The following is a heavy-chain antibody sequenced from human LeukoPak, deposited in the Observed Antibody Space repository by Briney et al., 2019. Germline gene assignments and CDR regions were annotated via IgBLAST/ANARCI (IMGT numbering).Heavy chain of an antibody. Sequence: SETLSLTCTVSGGSISSSSYYWGWIRQPPGKGLEWIGSIYFSGSTYYNPSLKSRVTISVDTSKNQFSLKLNSVTAADTAVYYCARRPTVTTPIFDYWGQGTLVTVSS. V-gene: IGHV4-39*01. D-gene: IGHD4-17*01. J-gene: IGHJ4*02. CDR1: GGSISSSSYY. CDR2: IYFSGST. CDR3: ARRPTVTTPIFDY.